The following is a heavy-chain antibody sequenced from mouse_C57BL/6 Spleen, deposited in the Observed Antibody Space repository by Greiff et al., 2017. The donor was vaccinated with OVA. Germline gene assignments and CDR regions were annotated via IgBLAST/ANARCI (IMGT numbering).Heavy chain of an antibody. D-gene: IGHD2-4*01. J-gene: IGHJ3*01. V-gene: IGHV1-52*01. Sequence: QVQLQQPGAELVRPGSSVKLSCKASGYTFTSYWMHWVKQRPIQGLEWIGNIDPSDSETHYNQKFKDKATLTVDKSSSTAYMQLSSLTSEDSAVYYCARGGLRRAWFAYWGQGTLVTVSA. CDR3: ARGGLRRAWFAY. CDR2: IDPSDSET. CDR1: GYTFTSYW.